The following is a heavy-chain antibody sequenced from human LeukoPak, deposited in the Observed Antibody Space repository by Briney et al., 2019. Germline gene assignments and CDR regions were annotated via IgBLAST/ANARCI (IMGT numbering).Heavy chain of an antibody. CDR3: AKSVISSYYFYMDV. CDR1: GFTFSSYW. CDR2: ISYDGSNK. D-gene: IGHD2-21*01. J-gene: IGHJ6*03. V-gene: IGHV3-30*18. Sequence: GGSLRLSCAASGFTFSSYWVHWVRQAPGKGLEWVAVISYDGSNKYYADSVKGRFTISRDTSKNTLYLQMTSLRAEDTAVYYCAKSVISSYYFYMDVWGKGTTVTVSS.